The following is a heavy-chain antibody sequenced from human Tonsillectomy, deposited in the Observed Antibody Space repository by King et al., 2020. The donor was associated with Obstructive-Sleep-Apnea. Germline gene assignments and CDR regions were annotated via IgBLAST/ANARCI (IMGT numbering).Heavy chain of an antibody. CDR2: IFSNDEK. J-gene: IGHJ4*02. CDR1: GFSLSNARMG. Sequence: TLKESGPVLGKPTETLTLTCTVSGFSLSNARMGVSWIRQPPGQALEWLAHIFSNDEKSYSTSLKSRLTISKDTSKSQVVLTMTNMDPVDTATYYCARRQSSYYYDSSGYSQVFDYWGQGTLVTVSS. V-gene: IGHV2-26*01. D-gene: IGHD3-22*01. CDR3: ARRQSSYYYDSSGYSQVFDY.